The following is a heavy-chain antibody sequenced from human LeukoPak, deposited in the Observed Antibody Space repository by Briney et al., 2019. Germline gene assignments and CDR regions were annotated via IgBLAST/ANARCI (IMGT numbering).Heavy chain of an antibody. D-gene: IGHD3-10*01. Sequence: SETLSLTCTVSGGSISNYYWSWIRQPPGKGLEWIGYIYYSGSANYNPSLKSRVTISLDTSRNQFSLKLTSVTAADTAVYYCSRGGYGSGSYYGYWGQGTLVTVSS. J-gene: IGHJ4*02. CDR2: IYYSGSA. V-gene: IGHV4-59*01. CDR3: SRGGYGSGSYYGY. CDR1: GGSISNYY.